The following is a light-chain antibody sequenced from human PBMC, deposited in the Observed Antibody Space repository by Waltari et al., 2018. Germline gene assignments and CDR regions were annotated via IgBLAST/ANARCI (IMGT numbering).Light chain of an antibody. J-gene: IGLJ2*01. V-gene: IGLV2-8*01. CDR3: SSYSGTNNPVV. Sequence: QSALTQPPSASGSPGQSVTISCTGTSSDIGGSNYVSWYQQHPGKAPKLMIYEVFKRPSGVPDRFSGSKSSNTASLTVSGLQAEDEADFYCSSYSGTNNPVVFGGGTRLTVL. CDR2: EVF. CDR1: SSDIGGSNY.